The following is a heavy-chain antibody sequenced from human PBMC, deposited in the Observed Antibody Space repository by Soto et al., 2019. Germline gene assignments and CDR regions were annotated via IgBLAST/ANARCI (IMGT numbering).Heavy chain of an antibody. D-gene: IGHD3-22*01. CDR2: IIPVFDTV. V-gene: IGHV1-69*05. CDR3: ARGGSGYVWFNEF. Sequence: SVKVSCKDTGGLFSSYAVSWVRQAPGQGLEWMGGIIPVFDTVYYAQKFQGRVTITTDESTNTAYMELSSLRSEDTAMYYCARGGSGYVWFNEFWGQGTLVTVSS. J-gene: IGHJ4*02. CDR1: GGLFSSYA.